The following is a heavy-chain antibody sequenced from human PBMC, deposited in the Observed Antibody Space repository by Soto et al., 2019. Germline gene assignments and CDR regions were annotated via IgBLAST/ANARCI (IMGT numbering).Heavy chain of an antibody. J-gene: IGHJ4*02. CDR2: INPDGGAT. V-gene: IGHV1-46*01. Sequence: QVQLLQSGAEVKKPGASVIISCKASGYPFTFYYIYWLRQAPGQGLEWIGKINPDGGATTYAQTFQGRVAITSDASTGTVYLELSSLTSDDTAVYFCARGRRHTFWGQGTLVSVSS. CDR1: GYPFTFYY. CDR3: ARGRRHTF. D-gene: IGHD2-2*02.